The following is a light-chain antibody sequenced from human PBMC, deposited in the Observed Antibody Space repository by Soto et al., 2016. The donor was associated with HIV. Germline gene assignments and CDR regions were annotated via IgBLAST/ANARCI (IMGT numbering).Light chain of an antibody. CDR3: QKYTSAPXT. CDR2: AAS. V-gene: IGKV1-27*01. CDR1: QGITNY. Sequence: DIHMTQSPSSLSASVGDRVTITCRASQGITNYLAWYQQKPGKVPKLLIHAASTLESGVPSRFRGSGYGTDFTLTITSLQPEDVATYYCQKYTSAPXTFGGGTKVEIK. J-gene: IGKJ4*01.